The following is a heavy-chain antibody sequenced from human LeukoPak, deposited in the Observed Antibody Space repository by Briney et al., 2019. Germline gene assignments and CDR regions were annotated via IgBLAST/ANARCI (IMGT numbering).Heavy chain of an antibody. CDR1: GGSFSGYY. CDR2: INHSGST. D-gene: IGHD5-24*01. CDR3: ARGLQPGYFDY. J-gene: IGHJ4*02. Sequence: SETLSLTCAVYGGSFSGYYWSWIRQPPRKGLGWIGEINHSGSTNYNPSLKSRVTISVDTSKNQFSLKLSSVTAADTAVYYCARGLQPGYFDYWGQGTLVTVSS. V-gene: IGHV4-34*01.